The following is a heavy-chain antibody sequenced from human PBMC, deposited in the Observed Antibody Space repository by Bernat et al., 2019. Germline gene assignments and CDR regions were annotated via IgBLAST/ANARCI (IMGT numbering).Heavy chain of an antibody. CDR2: IWYDGSNK. D-gene: IGHD3-16*01. V-gene: IGHV3-33*08. CDR3: ARESTFPNYYFDY. J-gene: IGHJ4*02. CDR1: EFTLSSYA. Sequence: VQLLESGGGLVQPGGSLRLSCAASEFTLSSYATSWVRQAPGKGLEWVAVIWYDGSNKYYADSVKGRFTISRDNSKNTLYLQMNSLRAEDTAVYYCARESTFPNYYFDYWGQGTLVTVSS.